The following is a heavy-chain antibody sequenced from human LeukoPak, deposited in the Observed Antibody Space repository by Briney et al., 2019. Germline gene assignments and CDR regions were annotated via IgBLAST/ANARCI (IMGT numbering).Heavy chain of an antibody. CDR2: ISSSSATI. D-gene: IGHD3-10*01. CDR1: GFSLSAYN. CDR3: ASTYGSGSYLHS. V-gene: IGHV3-48*04. Sequence: GGSLRLSCEGSGFSLSAYNMNWVRQAPGKGLESVSYISSSSATIFYADSVKGRFLISRDNARRSLYLQMNSLRLEDTAFYYCASTYGSGSYLHSWGQGTLVTVSS. J-gene: IGHJ4*02.